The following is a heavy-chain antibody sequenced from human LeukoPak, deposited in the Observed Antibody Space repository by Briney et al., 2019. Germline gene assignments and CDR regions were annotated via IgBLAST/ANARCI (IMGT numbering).Heavy chain of an antibody. D-gene: IGHD6-25*01. V-gene: IGHV3-7*01. Sequence: GGSLRLSCAASGFTFNKYWRTWVRQAPGKGLEWVATIRTDGSQKYYVDSVKGRFTISRDNSKNTLYLQMSALRVEDTAVYYCAKMAAKIAPTDFWGQGTLVTVSS. CDR3: AKMAAKIAPTDF. CDR2: IRTDGSQK. J-gene: IGHJ4*02. CDR1: GFTFNKYW.